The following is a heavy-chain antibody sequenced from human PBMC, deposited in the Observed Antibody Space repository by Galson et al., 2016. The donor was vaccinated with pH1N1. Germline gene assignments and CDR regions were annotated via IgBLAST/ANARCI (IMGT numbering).Heavy chain of an antibody. CDR3: VKGAWLDF. Sequence: LRLSCAASGFDFRNFDMSWVRQPPGKGPEWVSVSLKPDDTTHYTDSVQGRFTISRDDSRSILYLQITSLRVEDTALYYCVKGAWLDFWGQGALVTVSS. CDR1: GFDFRNFD. CDR2: SLKPDDTT. D-gene: IGHD6-19*01. V-gene: IGHV3-23*01. J-gene: IGHJ4*02.